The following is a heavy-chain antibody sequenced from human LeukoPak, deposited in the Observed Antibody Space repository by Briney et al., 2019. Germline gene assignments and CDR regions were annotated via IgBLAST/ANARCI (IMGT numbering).Heavy chain of an antibody. CDR1: GDSISSYY. CDR2: IYYSGST. J-gene: IGHJ3*02. CDR3: ARPIVVVAATGAFDI. D-gene: IGHD2-15*01. V-gene: IGHV4-59*12. Sequence: SETLSLTCTDSGDSISSYYWSWIRQPPGKGLEWIGYIYYSGSTNYNPSLKSRVTISVDTSKNQFSLKLSSVTAADTAVYYCARPIVVVAATGAFDIWGQGTMVTVSS.